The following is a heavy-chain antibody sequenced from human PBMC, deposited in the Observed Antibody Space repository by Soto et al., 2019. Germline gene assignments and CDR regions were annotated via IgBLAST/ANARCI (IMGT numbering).Heavy chain of an antibody. D-gene: IGHD4-4*01. J-gene: IGHJ4*02. Sequence: QVRLQESGPGLVKPSETLSLTCNVSGGSMSSYYWSWIRQPPGKGLEWIGYVYYSGSTNYNPSLKSRVTISVDTSKNQFSLKLSSVTAADTAVYYCASYANYNHFWGQGTLVTVSS. CDR1: GGSMSSYY. CDR3: ASYANYNHF. CDR2: VYYSGST. V-gene: IGHV4-59*01.